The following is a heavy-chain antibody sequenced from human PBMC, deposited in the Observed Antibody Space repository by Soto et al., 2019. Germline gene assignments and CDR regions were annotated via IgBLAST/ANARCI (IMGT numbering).Heavy chain of an antibody. CDR1: GYTFTSYG. CDR2: ISAYNGNT. D-gene: IGHD3-9*01. V-gene: IGHV1-18*01. J-gene: IGHJ4*02. CDR3: ARPNYVLRYFDWSYDY. Sequence: ASVKVSCKASGYTFTSYGISWVRQAPGQGLEWMGWISAYNGNTNYAQKLQGRVTMTTDTSTSTAYMELRSLRSDDTAVYYCARPNYVLRYFDWSYDYWGQGTLVTVPQ.